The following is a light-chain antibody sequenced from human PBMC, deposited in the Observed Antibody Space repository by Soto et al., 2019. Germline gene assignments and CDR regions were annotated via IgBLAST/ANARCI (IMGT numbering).Light chain of an antibody. J-gene: IGLJ3*02. CDR2: DVS. V-gene: IGLV2-14*03. Sequence: QSALTQPASVSGSPGQSIAISCTGTSSDVGGYNDVSWYQRHPGKTPKLIIYDVSNRPSGVSDRFSGSRSGNTASLTISGLEAEDEADYYCSSYTTSNTVVFGGGTKLTVL. CDR1: SSDVGGYND. CDR3: SSYTTSNTVV.